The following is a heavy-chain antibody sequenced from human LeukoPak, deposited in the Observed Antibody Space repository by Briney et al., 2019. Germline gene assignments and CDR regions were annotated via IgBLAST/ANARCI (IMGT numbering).Heavy chain of an antibody. CDR3: ARAGVGTYGMDV. D-gene: IGHD1-14*01. J-gene: IGHJ6*02. CDR1: GFTFSSNG. Sequence: GGSLRLSCAASGFTFSSNGMHWVRQAQGKGLEWVAVIWYDGSNKYYADSVKGRFSISRDGSKKTLYLQMNSLRAEDTAVYYCARAGVGTYGMDVWGQGTTFTVSS. CDR2: IWYDGSNK. V-gene: IGHV3-33*01.